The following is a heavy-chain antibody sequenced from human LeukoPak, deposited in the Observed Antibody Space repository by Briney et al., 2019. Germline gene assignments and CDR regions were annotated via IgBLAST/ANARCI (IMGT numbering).Heavy chain of an antibody. Sequence: GESLKISCKGSGYSVTSYWISWVRQMPGKGLEWMGRIDPSDSYTNYSPSFQGHVTISADKSISTAYLQWSSLKASDTAMYYCARHGDPGTSYPGDYTDFDYWGQGTLVTVSS. CDR1: GYSVTSYW. V-gene: IGHV5-10-1*01. J-gene: IGHJ4*02. CDR2: IDPSDSYT. D-gene: IGHD4-17*01. CDR3: ARHGDPGTSYPGDYTDFDY.